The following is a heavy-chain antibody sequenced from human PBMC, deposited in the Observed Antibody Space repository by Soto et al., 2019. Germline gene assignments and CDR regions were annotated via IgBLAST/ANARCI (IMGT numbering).Heavy chain of an antibody. V-gene: IGHV2-26*01. Sequence: ETLSLTCTVSGGSISSGGYYWSWIRQHPGKGLEWLAHIFSNEEKSYSRSLKNRLTISKDTSRSQVVLTMTNMDPVDTATYYCARTPIYYGSGTYYPFDPWGQGTLVTVSS. CDR3: ARTPIYYGSGTYYPFDP. D-gene: IGHD3-10*01. J-gene: IGHJ5*02. CDR1: GGSISSGGYY. CDR2: IFSNEEK.